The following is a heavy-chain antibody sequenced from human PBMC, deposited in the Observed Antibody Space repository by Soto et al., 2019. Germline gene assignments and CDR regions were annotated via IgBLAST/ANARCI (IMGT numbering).Heavy chain of an antibody. J-gene: IGHJ4*02. D-gene: IGHD5-12*01. V-gene: IGHV3-21*01. CDR2: ISSSTGYI. CDR3: ARAARDGYNWDY. CDR1: GFTFSSSG. Sequence: GGSMGLSCATSGFTFSSSGMDWARQAPGKGLEWVSSISSSTGYIYYADSVKGRFTISRDNAKNSLYLQMNSLRAEDTAVYYCARAARDGYNWDYWGQATLVTVPS.